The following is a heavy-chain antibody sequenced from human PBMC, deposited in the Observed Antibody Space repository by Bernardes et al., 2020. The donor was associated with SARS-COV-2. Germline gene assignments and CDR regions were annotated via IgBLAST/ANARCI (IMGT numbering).Heavy chain of an antibody. CDR3: ARDYYYDSSGYYHYFDY. D-gene: IGHD3-22*01. Sequence: ASMKVSCKASGYTFTSYGVSWVRQAPGQGLEWMGWISAYSGNTNYAQKLQGRVTLTTDTSTKTAYMELRSLRSYDTDVYYCARDYYYDSSGYYHYFDYWGQGKLVNDSS. V-gene: IGHV1-18*04. J-gene: IGHJ4*02. CDR1: GYTFTSYG. CDR2: ISAYSGNT.